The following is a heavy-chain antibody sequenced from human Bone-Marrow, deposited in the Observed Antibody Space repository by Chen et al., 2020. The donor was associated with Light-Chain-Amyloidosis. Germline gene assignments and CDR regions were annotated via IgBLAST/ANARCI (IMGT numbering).Heavy chain of an antibody. Sequence: EVQLEQSGPEVKKPGESMKISCKGSGYTFPNYWNGWVRQMPGKGLEWMGVIYPDYADASYSPSYEGQVTNSADKSITTAYLQWRCLKSSDTAMYYCARRRDGYNFDYWVQGTLVTVSS. V-gene: IGHV5-51*01. J-gene: IGHJ4*02. CDR1: GYTFPNYW. CDR2: IYPDYADA. D-gene: IGHD5-12*01. CDR3: ARRRDGYNFDY.